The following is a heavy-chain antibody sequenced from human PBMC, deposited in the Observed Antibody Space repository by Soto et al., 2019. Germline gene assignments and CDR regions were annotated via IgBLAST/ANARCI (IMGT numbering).Heavy chain of an antibody. V-gene: IGHV3-74*01. CDR3: VRTSLVVAAATREDY. CDR1: GFTFSSYW. J-gene: IGHJ4*02. Sequence: DVQLVESGGGLVQPGGSLRLSCAASGFTFSSYWMHWVRQAPGKGLVWVSRINSDGSSTSYADSVKGRFTISRDNAKNTLYLQMNSLVAEDTAVYYCVRTSLVVAAATREDYWGQGTLVTVSS. D-gene: IGHD2-15*01. CDR2: INSDGSST.